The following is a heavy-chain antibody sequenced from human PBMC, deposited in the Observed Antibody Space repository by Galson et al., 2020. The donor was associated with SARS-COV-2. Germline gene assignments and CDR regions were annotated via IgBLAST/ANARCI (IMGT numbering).Heavy chain of an antibody. CDR3: SRVAQYGSWFWDAFDI. V-gene: IGHV3-73*01. CDR2: FRSKANRYAT. CDR1: WFIFSYSP. D-gene: IGHD6-19*01. Sequence: GSLRLPCAASWFIFSYSPMHWVRQASGKGLEWVGRFRSKANRYATEYAASVKVRFTITRDDSKNTAYLQMNSPKTEDTAVYYCSRVAQYGSWFWDAFDIWGQGTMVTVSS. J-gene: IGHJ3*02.